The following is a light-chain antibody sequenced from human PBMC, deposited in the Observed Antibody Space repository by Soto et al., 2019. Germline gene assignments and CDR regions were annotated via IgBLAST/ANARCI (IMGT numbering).Light chain of an antibody. V-gene: IGLV1-44*01. Sequence: QSVLTQPPSASGTPGQRVTISCSGSSPNIGSNTVNWYQQLPGTAPKLLIYRNNQRPSVVPDRFSGSKSGTSASLAISGLQSDDEADYYCAAWDDRLNGYVFGTGTKVTVL. CDR2: RNN. CDR1: SPNIGSNT. CDR3: AAWDDRLNGYV. J-gene: IGLJ1*01.